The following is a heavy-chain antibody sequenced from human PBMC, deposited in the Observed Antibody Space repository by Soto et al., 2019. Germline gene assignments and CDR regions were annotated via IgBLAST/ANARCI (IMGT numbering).Heavy chain of an antibody. CDR3: ARGGDYSNCDWFDP. V-gene: IGHV4-34*01. CDR2: INHSGST. Sequence: PSETLSLTCAVYGGSFSGYYCSWIRQPPGEGLEWIGEINHSGSTNYNPSLKSRVTISVDMSKNQFSLKLSSVTAADTAVYYCARGGDYSNCDWFDPWGQGTLVTVSS. J-gene: IGHJ5*02. D-gene: IGHD4-4*01. CDR1: GGSFSGYY.